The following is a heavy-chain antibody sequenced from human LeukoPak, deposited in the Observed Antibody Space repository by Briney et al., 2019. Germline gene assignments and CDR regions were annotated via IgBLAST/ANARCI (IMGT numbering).Heavy chain of an antibody. CDR2: INHSGST. J-gene: IGHJ4*02. CDR3: ARVVGERYYFDY. D-gene: IGHD2-15*01. CDR1: GGSISSSSYY. V-gene: IGHV4-39*07. Sequence: SETLSLTCTVSGGSISSSSYYWGWIRQPPGTGLEWIGEINHSGSTNYNPSLKSRVTISVDTSKNQFSLKLSSVTAADTAVYYCARVVGERYYFDYWGQGTLVTVSS.